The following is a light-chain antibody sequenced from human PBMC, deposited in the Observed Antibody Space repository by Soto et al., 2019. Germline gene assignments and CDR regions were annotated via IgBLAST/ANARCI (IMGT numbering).Light chain of an antibody. Sequence: LTQPGSVSGSPGQSITISCTGTSSDVGGYNYVSWYQQHPGKAPKLMIYDVSNRPSGVSNRFSGSKSGNTASLTISGLQSEDEADYYCSSYTSSSLGVFGTGTKVTVL. V-gene: IGLV2-14*01. CDR3: SSYTSSSLGV. CDR1: SSDVGGYNY. CDR2: DVS. J-gene: IGLJ1*01.